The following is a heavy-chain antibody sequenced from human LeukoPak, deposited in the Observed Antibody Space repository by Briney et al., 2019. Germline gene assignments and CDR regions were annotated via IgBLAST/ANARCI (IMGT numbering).Heavy chain of an antibody. CDR3: ACSANALDAFDI. D-gene: IGHD2-15*01. J-gene: IGHJ3*02. Sequence: SETLSLTCTVSGGSISSSSYYWGWIRQPPGKGLEWIGSIYYSGSTYYNPSLKSRVTISVDTSKNQFSLKLSSMTAADTAVYYCACSANALDAFDIWGQGTMVTVSS. CDR2: IYYSGST. V-gene: IGHV4-39*01. CDR1: GGSISSSSYY.